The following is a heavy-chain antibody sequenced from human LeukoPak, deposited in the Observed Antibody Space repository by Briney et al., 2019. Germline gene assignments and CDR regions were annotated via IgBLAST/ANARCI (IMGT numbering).Heavy chain of an antibody. D-gene: IGHD1-14*01. CDR2: SSWNSGSI. CDR1: GFTFDDYA. J-gene: IGHJ4*02. CDR3: AKDIATGNRLYYFDY. V-gene: IGHV3-9*01. Sequence: SLRLSCAASGFTFDDYAMHWVRQAPGKGLEWVSGSSWNSGSIGYADSVKGRFTISRDNAKNSLYLQMNSLRAEDTALYYCAKDIATGNRLYYFDYWGQGTLVTVSS.